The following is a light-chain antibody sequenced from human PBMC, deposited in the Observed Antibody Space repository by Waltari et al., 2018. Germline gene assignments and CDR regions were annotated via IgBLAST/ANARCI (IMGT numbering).Light chain of an antibody. CDR3: NSYTSSSTLWV. Sequence: QSALTQPASVSGSPGQSITIPCTGTSRQVGGYNPVPWYHQHPGKAPKLRIYDVTKRPSGVSDRFSGSKSGNTASLTISGLQAEDEADYYCNSYTSSSTLWVFGGGTKLTVL. CDR2: DVT. CDR1: SRQVGGYNP. J-gene: IGLJ3*02. V-gene: IGLV2-14*01.